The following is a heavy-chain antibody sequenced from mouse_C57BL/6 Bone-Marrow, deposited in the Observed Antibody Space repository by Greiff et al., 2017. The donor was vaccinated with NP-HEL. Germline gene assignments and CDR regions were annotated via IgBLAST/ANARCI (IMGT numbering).Heavy chain of an antibody. CDR3: ARQRGYSNYVHWYFDV. D-gene: IGHD2-5*01. J-gene: IGHJ1*03. Sequence: EVNVVESGGDLVKPGGSLKLSCAASGFTFSSYGMSWVRQTPDKRLEWVATISSGGSYTYYPDSVKGRFTISRDNAKNTLYLQMSSLKSEDTAMYYCARQRGYSNYVHWYFDVWGTGTTVTVSS. V-gene: IGHV5-6*01. CDR1: GFTFSSYG. CDR2: ISSGGSYT.